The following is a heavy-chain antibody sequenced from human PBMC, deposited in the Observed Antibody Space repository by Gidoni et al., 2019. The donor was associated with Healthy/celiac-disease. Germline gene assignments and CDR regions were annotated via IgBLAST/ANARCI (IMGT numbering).Heavy chain of an antibody. CDR1: GYTFTSYY. D-gene: IGHD3-22*01. V-gene: IGHV1-46*01. CDR2: INPSGGST. Sequence: QVQLVQSGAEVKKPGASVKVSCTASGYTFTSYYMHWVRQAPGQGLEWMGIINPSGGSTSYAQKFQGRVTMTRDTSTSTVYMELSSLRSEDTAVYYCARSDDSSGYYLGAFDIWGQGTMVTVSS. CDR3: ARSDDSSGYYLGAFDI. J-gene: IGHJ3*02.